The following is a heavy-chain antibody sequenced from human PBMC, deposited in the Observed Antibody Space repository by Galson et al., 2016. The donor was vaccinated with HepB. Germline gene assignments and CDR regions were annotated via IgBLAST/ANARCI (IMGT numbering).Heavy chain of an antibody. CDR1: GYTFTRYY. J-gene: IGHJ4*02. V-gene: IGHV1-46*01. Sequence: SVKVSCKASGYTFTRYYIHWVRQAPGQGLEWMGVINPSGGSTKDARKFQGRVTMTGDTSTSTVYMELSSLRSEDTAVYFCARGGYYDSSGSLRYWGQGTLVTVSS. CDR3: ARGGYYDSSGSLRY. CDR2: INPSGGST. D-gene: IGHD3-22*01.